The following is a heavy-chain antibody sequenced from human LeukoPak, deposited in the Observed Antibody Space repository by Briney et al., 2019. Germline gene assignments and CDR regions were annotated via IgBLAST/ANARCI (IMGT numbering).Heavy chain of an antibody. CDR3: ARGQVGGWYGLRGYYGMDV. CDR1: GGSFSGYY. V-gene: IGHV4-34*01. D-gene: IGHD6-19*01. Sequence: PSETLSLTCAVYGGSFSGYYWSWIRQPPGKGLEWIGEINHSGSTNYNPSLKSRVTISVDTSKNQFSLKLSSVTAADTAVYYCARGQVGGWYGLRGYYGMDVWGQGTTVTVSS. CDR2: INHSGST. J-gene: IGHJ6*02.